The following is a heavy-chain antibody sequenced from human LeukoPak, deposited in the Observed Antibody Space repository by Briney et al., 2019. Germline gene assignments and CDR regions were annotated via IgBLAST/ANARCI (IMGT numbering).Heavy chain of an antibody. V-gene: IGHV4-34*01. CDR2: INHSGST. CDR1: GESFSDYY. D-gene: IGHD2/OR15-2a*01. Sequence: SETLSLTCAVHGESFSDYYWNWIRQPPGKGLEWIGEINHSGSTNYNPSLTSRVTISVDTSKNQFSLNLRSVTAADTAVYYCARRFCDSTSSYTVDYWGQGTLVTVSS. CDR3: ARRFCDSTSSYTVDY. J-gene: IGHJ4*02.